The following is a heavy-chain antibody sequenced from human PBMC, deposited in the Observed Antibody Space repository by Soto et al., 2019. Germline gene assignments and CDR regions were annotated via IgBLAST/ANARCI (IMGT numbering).Heavy chain of an antibody. CDR3: ARVAGVGGQDEY. D-gene: IGHD1-26*01. CDR2: ISGSGSSSTI. V-gene: IGHV3-48*02. J-gene: IGHJ4*02. Sequence: EVQLVESGGGLVQPGGSLRLSCAVSGFTFSSYDMNWVRQAPGKGLEWVSYISGSGSSSTIYYADSVKGRFTISRDNAKSSLYLQMNGLRDEDTAVYYCARVAGVGGQDEYWGQGTLVTVSS. CDR1: GFTFSSYD.